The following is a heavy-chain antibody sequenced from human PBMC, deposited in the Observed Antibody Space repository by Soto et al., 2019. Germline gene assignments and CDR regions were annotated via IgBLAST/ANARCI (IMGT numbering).Heavy chain of an antibody. D-gene: IGHD3-10*01. J-gene: IGHJ4*02. CDR1: GFTFSSYA. CDR3: AKDLLRFGESFDY. Sequence: EVQLLESGGGLVQPGGSLRLSCAASGFTFSSYAMSWVRQAPGKGLEWVSAISGSGGSTYYADSVKGRFTSSRDNSKKTLYLQMNSLRAEDTAVYYCAKDLLRFGESFDYWGQGTLVTVSS. CDR2: ISGSGGST. V-gene: IGHV3-23*01.